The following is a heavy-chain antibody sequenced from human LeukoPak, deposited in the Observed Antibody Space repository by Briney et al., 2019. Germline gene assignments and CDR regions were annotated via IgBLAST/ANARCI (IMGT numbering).Heavy chain of an antibody. CDR2: IYYSGSS. CDR1: GGSINGYS. CDR3: ARGGGQGFDY. J-gene: IGHJ4*02. Sequence: PSETLSLTCTVSGGSINGYSWSWIRQPPGNGLEWIGNIYYSGSSKYNPSLRSRVTISVDTSKNQFSLQLNSVTPEDTAVYYCARGGGQGFDYWGQGTLVTVSS. V-gene: IGHV4-59*12.